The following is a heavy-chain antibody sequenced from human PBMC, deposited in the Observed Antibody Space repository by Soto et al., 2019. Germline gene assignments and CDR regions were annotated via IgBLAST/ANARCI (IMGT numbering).Heavy chain of an antibody. V-gene: IGHV3-23*01. Sequence: PGGSLRLSCAASGFTFSSYTMNWVRQAPGKGLEWVSDISSSSSSTYYADSVKGRFTISRDNAKNTLYLQMNSLRAEDTAVYYCAKDPRGWQSLYYYDSSGSFRWGQGTLVTVSS. J-gene: IGHJ4*02. CDR2: ISSSSSST. CDR1: GFTFSSYT. CDR3: AKDPRGWQSLYYYDSSGSFR. D-gene: IGHD3-22*01.